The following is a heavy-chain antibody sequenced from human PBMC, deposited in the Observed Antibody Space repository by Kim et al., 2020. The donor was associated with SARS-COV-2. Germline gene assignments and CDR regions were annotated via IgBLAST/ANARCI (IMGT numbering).Heavy chain of an antibody. V-gene: IGHV5-51*01. D-gene: IGHD3-10*01. CDR1: GYSFTSYW. CDR2: IYPGDSDT. Sequence: GESLKISCKGSGYSFTSYWIGWVRQMPGKGLEWMGIIYPGDSDTRYSPSFQGQVTISADKSISTAYLQWSSLKASDTAMYYCARHNRASPGYYYYGMDVWGQGTTVTVS. J-gene: IGHJ6*02. CDR3: ARHNRASPGYYYYGMDV.